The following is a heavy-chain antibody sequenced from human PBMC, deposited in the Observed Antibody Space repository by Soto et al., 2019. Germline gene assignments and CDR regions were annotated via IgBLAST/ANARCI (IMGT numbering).Heavy chain of an antibody. CDR2: IYYSGST. J-gene: IGHJ4*02. V-gene: IGHV4-39*01. CDR1: GGSISSSSYY. CDR3: ARINSEPLPWSVGFGY. D-gene: IGHD3-10*01. Sequence: QLQLQESGPGLVKPSETLSLTCTVSGGSISSSSYYWGWIRQPPGKGLEWIGSIYYSGSTYYNPSLKSRVTISVDTSKNQFSLKLSSVTAADTAVYYCARINSEPLPWSVGFGYWGQGTLVTVSS.